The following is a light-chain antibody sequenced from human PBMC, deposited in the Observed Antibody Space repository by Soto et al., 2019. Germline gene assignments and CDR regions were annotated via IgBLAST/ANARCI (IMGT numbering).Light chain of an antibody. CDR1: SSDVGGYKY. CDR2: DVS. J-gene: IGLJ1*01. CDR3: SSYTSSSTRV. V-gene: IGLV2-14*01. Sequence: QSALTQPCSVSGSPGQSITISCTGTSSDVGGYKYVSWYQQHPGEAPKLMIYDVSNRPSGVSNRFSGSKSGNTASLTISGLQAEDEADYYCSSYTSSSTRVFGTGTKLTVL.